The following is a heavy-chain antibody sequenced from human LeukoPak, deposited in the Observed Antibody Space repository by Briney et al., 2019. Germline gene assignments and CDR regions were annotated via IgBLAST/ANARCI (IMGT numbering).Heavy chain of an antibody. CDR2: ISSSSSTI. V-gene: IGHV3-48*04. CDR1: GFTFSSYS. CDR3: ARGKSLVAGTTYYFDY. Sequence: PGGSLRLSCAASGFTFSSYSMNWVRQAPGKGLEWVSYISSSSSTIYYADSVKGRFTISRDNAKNSLYLQMNSLRAEDTAVYYCARGKSLVAGTTYYFDYWGQGTLVTVSS. D-gene: IGHD6-19*01. J-gene: IGHJ4*02.